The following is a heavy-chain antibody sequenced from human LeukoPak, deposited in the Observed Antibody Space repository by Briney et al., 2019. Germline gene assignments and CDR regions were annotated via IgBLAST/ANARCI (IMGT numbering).Heavy chain of an antibody. V-gene: IGHV4-34*01. CDR3: ARGEDGDYYFQH. CDR2: INHSGPS. J-gene: IGHJ1*01. Sequence: SETLSLTCAVYGGSFSGYYWSWIRQPPGKGLEWIGEINHSGPSNYNPSLKSRVPISVDTSKNQFSLKLSSVTAADTAVYYCARGEDGDYYFQHWGQGTLVTVSS. CDR1: GGSFSGYY. D-gene: IGHD4-17*01.